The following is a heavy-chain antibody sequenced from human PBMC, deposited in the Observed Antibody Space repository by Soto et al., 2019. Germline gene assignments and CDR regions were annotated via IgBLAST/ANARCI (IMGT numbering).Heavy chain of an antibody. Sequence: GASVKVSCKASGYTFTSYGISWVRQAPGQGLEWMGWISAYNGNTNYAQKLQGRVTMTRDTSTSTVYMELSSLRSEDTAVYYCARVGHWNDPDPWGQGTLVTVSS. CDR3: ARVGHWNDPDP. D-gene: IGHD1-1*01. CDR2: ISAYNGNT. CDR1: GYTFTSYG. V-gene: IGHV1-18*01. J-gene: IGHJ5*02.